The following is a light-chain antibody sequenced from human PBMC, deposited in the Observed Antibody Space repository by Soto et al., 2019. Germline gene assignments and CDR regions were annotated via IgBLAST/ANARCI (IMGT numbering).Light chain of an antibody. CDR1: QSVSSSY. V-gene: IGKV3-20*01. CDR2: GAS. J-gene: IGKJ1*01. CDR3: QQYGSSPTWT. Sequence: EIVLTQSPCTLSFSPLERATLSGRASQSVSSSYLAWYQQKPGQAPRLLIYGASSRATGIPDRFSGSGSGTDFTLTISRLEPEDFAVYYCQQYGSSPTWTFGQGTKVDIK.